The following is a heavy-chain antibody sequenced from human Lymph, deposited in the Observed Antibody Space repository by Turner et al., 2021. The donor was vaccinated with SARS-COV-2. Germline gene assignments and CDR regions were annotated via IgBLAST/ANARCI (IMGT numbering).Heavy chain of an antibody. CDR3: ARVGSSVVPYYYYGMDV. D-gene: IGHD3-22*01. Sequence: QVQLVQSGAEVKKPGSSVKVSCKASGAPFSSHVISCVRQAPGQGLEGMGGIIPMFGTANYAQKFQGRVTITADESTSTAYMELTSLRSEDTAVYYCARVGSSVVPYYYYGMDVWGQGTTVTVSS. CDR1: GAPFSSHV. V-gene: IGHV1-69*01. J-gene: IGHJ6*02. CDR2: IIPMFGTA.